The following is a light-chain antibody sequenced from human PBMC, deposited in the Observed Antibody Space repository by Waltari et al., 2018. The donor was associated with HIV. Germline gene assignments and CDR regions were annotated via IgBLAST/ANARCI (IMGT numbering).Light chain of an antibody. CDR2: GAS. V-gene: IGKV3-20*01. Sequence: EIVLTQSPGTLSLSPGERATLSCRASQTVSSSYLAWYQQRPGQAPRLLIYGASSRATGVPDRLSGSGSGTDFTLTISRLEPEDFAVYYCQQYGGSPPKVTFGPGTKVDIK. CDR1: QTVSSSY. CDR3: QQYGGSPPKVT. J-gene: IGKJ3*01.